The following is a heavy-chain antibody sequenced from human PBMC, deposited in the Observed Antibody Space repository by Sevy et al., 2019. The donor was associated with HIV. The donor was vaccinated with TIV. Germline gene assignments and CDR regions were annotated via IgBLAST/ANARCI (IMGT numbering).Heavy chain of an antibody. Sequence: GGSLRLSCAASGLTFSNYAMNWVRQAPGKGLEWVSAIGRSADYTYYAGSVKGRFTISRDNSKSTLYLQMNSLRTEDTAVYYCPRGIDSTGYYPFDYWGQGTLVTVSS. D-gene: IGHD3-22*01. CDR1: GLTFSNYA. V-gene: IGHV3-23*01. J-gene: IGHJ4*02. CDR3: PRGIDSTGYYPFDY. CDR2: IGRSADYT.